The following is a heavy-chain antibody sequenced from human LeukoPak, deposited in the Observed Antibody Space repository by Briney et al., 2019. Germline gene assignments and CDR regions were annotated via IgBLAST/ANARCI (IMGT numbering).Heavy chain of an antibody. V-gene: IGHV3-48*03. CDR3: ARGGYCSSALCFLWNAFDI. CDR2: IDSSGSTI. D-gene: IGHD2-2*01. J-gene: IGHJ3*02. CDR1: GFTFSSYE. Sequence: GGSLRLSCAASGFTFSSYEMNWVRQAPGKGLEWVSYIDSSGSTIYADSVKGRFTISRDHGKNSLYLQMNSLRAEDTAVYYCARGGYCSSALCFLWNAFDIWGQGTKVTVFS.